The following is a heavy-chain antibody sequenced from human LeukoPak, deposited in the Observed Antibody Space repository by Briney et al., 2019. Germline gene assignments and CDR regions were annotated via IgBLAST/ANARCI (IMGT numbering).Heavy chain of an antibody. D-gene: IGHD3-9*01. V-gene: IGHV1-46*01. J-gene: IGHJ3*02. CDR2: INPSGGST. CDR1: GYTFTSYY. CDR3: ARDPAGGYFDWLFGRDDALDI. Sequence: ASVKVSCKASGYTFTSYYMHWVRQAPGQGLEWMGIINPSGGSTSYAQKFQGRVTMTRDTSTSTVYMELSSLRSEDTAVYYCARDPAGGYFDWLFGRDDALDIWGQGTMVTVSS.